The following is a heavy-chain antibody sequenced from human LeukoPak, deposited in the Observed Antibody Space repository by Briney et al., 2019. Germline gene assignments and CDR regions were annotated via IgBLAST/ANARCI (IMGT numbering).Heavy chain of an antibody. CDR2: INQDGRQK. CDR1: GLTFSSYL. V-gene: IGHV3-7*01. Sequence: SLRPSCAASGLTFSSYLIDWVRQAPGKGLEWVANINQDGRQKYYVDSVKGRFTISRDNADNSPYLQINSLRAEQPAVYYCSGSLNSWGQGTLVTVSS. CDR3: SGSLNS. J-gene: IGHJ4*02.